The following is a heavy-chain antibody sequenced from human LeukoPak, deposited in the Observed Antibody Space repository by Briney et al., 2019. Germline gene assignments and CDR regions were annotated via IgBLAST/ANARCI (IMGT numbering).Heavy chain of an antibody. J-gene: IGHJ6*02. D-gene: IGHD6-6*01. CDR3: AKSIAARPAYCYYGMDV. V-gene: IGHV3-30*18. CDR1: GFTFSSYG. Sequence: GGSLRLSCAASGFTFSSYGMHWVRQAPGKGLEWVAVISYDGSNKYYADSVKGRFTISRDNSKNTLYLQMNSLRAEDTAVYYCAKSIAARPAYCYYGMDVWGQGTTVTVSS. CDR2: ISYDGSNK.